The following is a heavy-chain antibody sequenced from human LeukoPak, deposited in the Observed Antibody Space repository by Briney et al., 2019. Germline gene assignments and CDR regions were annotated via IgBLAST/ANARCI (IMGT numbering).Heavy chain of an antibody. CDR1: GFTFSSYW. CDR2: INSDGSST. V-gene: IGHV3-74*01. J-gene: IGHJ6*02. D-gene: IGHD5-24*01. CDR3: ATLPLDGYNHDLYYYYGMDV. Sequence: GGSLRLSCAASGFTFSSYWMHWVRQAPGKGLVWVSRINSDGSSTSYADSVKGRFTISRDNAKNTLYLQMNSLRAEDTAVYYCATLPLDGYNHDLYYYYGMDVWGQGTTVTVSS.